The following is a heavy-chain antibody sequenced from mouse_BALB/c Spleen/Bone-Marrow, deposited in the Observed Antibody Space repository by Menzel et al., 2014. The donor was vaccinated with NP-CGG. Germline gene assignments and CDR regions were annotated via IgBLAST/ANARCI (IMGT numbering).Heavy chain of an antibody. CDR1: GYTFSNYW. CDR3: ARSYYGNYFDV. D-gene: IGHD2-1*01. V-gene: IGHV1-9*01. CDR2: ILPGSGGT. Sequence: QVQLQQSGAELMKPGASVKISCKATGYTFSNYWIEWVKQRPGHGLEWIGEILPGSGGTNFNEKFKVKATFTADTSSNTAYIQLSSLTSEDSAVYYCARSYYGNYFDVWGAGTTVTVSS. J-gene: IGHJ1*01.